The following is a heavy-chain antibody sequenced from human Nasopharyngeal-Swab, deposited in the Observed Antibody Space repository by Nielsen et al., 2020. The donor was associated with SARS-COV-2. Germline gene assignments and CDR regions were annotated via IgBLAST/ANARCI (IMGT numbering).Heavy chain of an antibody. V-gene: IGHV3-11*01. D-gene: IGHD4-23*01. Sequence: GESLKISCAASGFTFSDYYMSWIRQATGKGLEWVSYISSSGSTIYYADSVKGRFTISRDNAKNSLYLQMNSLRAEDTAVYYCARGRDYGGYYFDYWGQGTLVTVSS. CDR2: ISSSGSTI. J-gene: IGHJ4*02. CDR1: GFTFSDYY. CDR3: ARGRDYGGYYFDY.